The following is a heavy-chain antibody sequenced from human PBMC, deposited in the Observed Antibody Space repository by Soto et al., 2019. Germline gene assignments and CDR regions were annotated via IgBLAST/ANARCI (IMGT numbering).Heavy chain of an antibody. CDR2: ISSSGTTI. V-gene: IGHV3-11*01. CDR1: GFACGDYY. J-gene: IGHJ1*01. CDR3: ERGYRGYMFGF. D-gene: IGHD5-12*01. Sequence: GGSLRPSCPASGFACGDYYTSWICQARGMGLGWILYISSSGTTIFYSDSGKGRFTSARDNAKKSVYRQLDSPSAEDSAIYFCERGYRGYMFGFWGRGTMVTVSS.